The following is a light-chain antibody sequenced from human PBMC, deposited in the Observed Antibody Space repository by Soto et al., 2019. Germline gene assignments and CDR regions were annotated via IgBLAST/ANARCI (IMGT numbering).Light chain of an antibody. J-gene: IGKJ1*01. CDR1: QGIRND. CDR3: LQHNSYPPT. CDR2: AAS. V-gene: IGKV1-17*01. Sequence: DVQMTQSPSSLSASVGDRVTITCRASQGIRNDLGWCQQKPGKAPKRLIYAASSLHSGVPRRFSGSGSGTEFTFTINSLQSEDSATYYCLQHNSYPPTFGQGTKVEI.